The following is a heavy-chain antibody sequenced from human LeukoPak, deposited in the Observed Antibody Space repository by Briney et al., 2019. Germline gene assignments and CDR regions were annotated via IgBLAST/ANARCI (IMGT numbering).Heavy chain of an antibody. CDR1: GGSISSYY. V-gene: IGHV4-59*01. Sequence: SETLSLTCTVSGGSISSYYWSWIRQPPGKGLEWIGYIYYSGSTNYNPSLKSRVTISVDTSKNQFSLKLSPVTAADTAVYYCARVNNWNYDFDYWGQGTLVTVSS. D-gene: IGHD1-7*01. CDR2: IYYSGST. J-gene: IGHJ4*02. CDR3: ARVNNWNYDFDY.